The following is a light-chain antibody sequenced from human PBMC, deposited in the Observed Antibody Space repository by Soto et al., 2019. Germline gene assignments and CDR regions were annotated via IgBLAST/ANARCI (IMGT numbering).Light chain of an antibody. CDR1: QSVTTN. J-gene: IGKJ1*01. Sequence: EVLMTQSPATLSVSPWERATLSCRASQSVTTNMAWYQQKPGQAPRLLIYGASTRATGIPARFSGSGSGTDFTLTISSLQSEDFAVYYCQQYNNWPPWTFGQGTKVDIK. CDR2: GAS. V-gene: IGKV3-15*01. CDR3: QQYNNWPPWT.